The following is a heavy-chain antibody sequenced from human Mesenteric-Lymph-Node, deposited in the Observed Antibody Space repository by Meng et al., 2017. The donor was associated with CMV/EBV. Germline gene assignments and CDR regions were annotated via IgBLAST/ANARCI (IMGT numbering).Heavy chain of an antibody. CDR2: IYYSGST. D-gene: IGHD3-10*01. CDR3: ARPHYYGSGSSPWFDP. Sequence: QLQLQESGPGLVKTSETLSLTCSVPGGSISSSSYYWGWIRQPPGKGLEWIGSIYYSGSTYYNPSLKSRVTISVDTSKNQFSLKLSSVTAADTAVYYCARPHYYGSGSSPWFDPWGQGTLVTVSS. V-gene: IGHV4-39*01. CDR1: GGSISSSSYY. J-gene: IGHJ5*02.